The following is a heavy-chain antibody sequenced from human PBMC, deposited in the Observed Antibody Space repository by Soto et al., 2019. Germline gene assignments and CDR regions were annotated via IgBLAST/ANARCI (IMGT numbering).Heavy chain of an antibody. CDR3: ARAPQWLVWKDYYYYYMDV. CDR1: GDSVSSNSAA. D-gene: IGHD6-19*01. Sequence: KQSPTLSLTCAISGDSVSSNSAAWNWIRQSPSRGLEWLGRTYYRSKWYNDYAVSVKSRITINPDTSKNQFSLQLNSVTPEDTAVYYCARAPQWLVWKDYYYYYMDVWGKGTTVTVSS. J-gene: IGHJ6*03. CDR2: TYYRSKWYN. V-gene: IGHV6-1*01.